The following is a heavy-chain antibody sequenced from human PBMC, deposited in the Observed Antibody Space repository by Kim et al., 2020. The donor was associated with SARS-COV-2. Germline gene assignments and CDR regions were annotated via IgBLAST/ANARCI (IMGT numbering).Heavy chain of an antibody. D-gene: IGHD3-3*01. CDR3: ARAGMYYEFWSGYLLGFDY. J-gene: IGHJ4*02. V-gene: IGHV3-48*03. Sequence: KGRFTISRDNAKNSLSLEMNSLRARDTAVYYCARAGMYYEFWSGYLLGFDYWGEGTLVTVSS.